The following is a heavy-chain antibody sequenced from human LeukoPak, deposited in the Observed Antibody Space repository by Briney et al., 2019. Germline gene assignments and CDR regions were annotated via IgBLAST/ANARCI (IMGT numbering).Heavy chain of an antibody. Sequence: PGRSRRLSCTGSGFAFRSYGMNWVRQAPGKGLEWLAVIAYDGSETKYADSVKGRFTITRDNSENTVYLQMNSLGAEDTAVYYCAKDSDDVVLIAPFDSWGQGTLGTVSS. J-gene: IGHJ4*02. V-gene: IGHV3-30*18. D-gene: IGHD2-15*01. CDR2: IAYDGSET. CDR1: GFAFRSYG. CDR3: AKDSDDVVLIAPFDS.